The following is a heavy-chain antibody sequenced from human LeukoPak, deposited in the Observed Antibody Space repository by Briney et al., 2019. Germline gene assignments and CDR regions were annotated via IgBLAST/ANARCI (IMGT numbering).Heavy chain of an antibody. CDR3: ARDHSSSCQLLDY. V-gene: IGHV1-18*01. CDR1: GYPFYTYG. Sequence: ASVKVSCKASGYPFYTYGISWVRQAPGQGLEWMGWISVYNGDTNYAQKFQGRITMTTDTSTSTANMELRSLRSDDTAVYYCARDHSSSCQLLDYWGQGTLVTISS. J-gene: IGHJ4*02. CDR2: ISVYNGDT. D-gene: IGHD6-13*01.